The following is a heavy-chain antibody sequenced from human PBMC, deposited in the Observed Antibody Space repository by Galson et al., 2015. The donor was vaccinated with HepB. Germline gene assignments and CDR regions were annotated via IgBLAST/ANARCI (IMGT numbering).Heavy chain of an antibody. V-gene: IGHV1-2*02. CDR3: AREGDSAYEGAFDI. Sequence: SVKVSCKASGYTFIGYYAHWVRRAPGQGFEWMGLINPNSGGTKYAQKLQGRVTITRDTSISTAYMELSRLRSDDTAVYYCAREGDSAYEGAFDIWGLGTMVTVSS. J-gene: IGHJ3*02. CDR2: INPNSGGT. CDR1: GYTFIGYY. D-gene: IGHD5-12*01.